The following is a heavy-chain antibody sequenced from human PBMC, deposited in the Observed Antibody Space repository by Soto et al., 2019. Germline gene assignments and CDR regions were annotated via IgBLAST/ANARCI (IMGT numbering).Heavy chain of an antibody. CDR1: GFTFDDYA. D-gene: IGHD3-10*01. CDR2: ISWNSARI. Sequence: EVQLVESGGGLVQPGRSLRLSCGASGFTFDDYAMHWVRQAPGKGLEWVSGISWNSARIDYADSVKGRFTISRDNAKNSLYLRMNSLRAEDTALYYCAKDILFGETSYYYGMEVWGQGTTVTVSS. J-gene: IGHJ6*02. CDR3: AKDILFGETSYYYGMEV. V-gene: IGHV3-9*01.